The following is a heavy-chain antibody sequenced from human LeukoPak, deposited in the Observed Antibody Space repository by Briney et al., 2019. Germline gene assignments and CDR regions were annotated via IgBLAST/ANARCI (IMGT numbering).Heavy chain of an antibody. J-gene: IGHJ5*02. CDR3: ARDENSRNWFDP. CDR2: ISAYNGNT. CDR1: GYTFTSYG. D-gene: IGHD2/OR15-2a*01. Sequence: ASVKVSCKASGYTFTSYGISWVRQAPRQGPEWMGWISAYNGNTNYAQKLQGRVTMTTDTSTSTAYMELRSLRSDDTAVYYCARDENSRNWFDPWGQGTLVTVSS. V-gene: IGHV1-18*01.